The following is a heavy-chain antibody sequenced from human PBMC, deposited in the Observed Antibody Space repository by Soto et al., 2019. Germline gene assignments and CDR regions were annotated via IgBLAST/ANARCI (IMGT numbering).Heavy chain of an antibody. Sequence: ASVKVSCKASGGTFSSYAISWVRQAPGQGLEWMGGIIPIFGTANYARKFQGRVTITADESTSTAYMELSSLRSEDTAVYYCARVEIFGVAPYYYGMDVWRQGTTVTVSS. V-gene: IGHV1-69*13. J-gene: IGHJ6*02. CDR1: GGTFSSYA. CDR3: ARVEIFGVAPYYYGMDV. CDR2: IIPIFGTA. D-gene: IGHD3-3*01.